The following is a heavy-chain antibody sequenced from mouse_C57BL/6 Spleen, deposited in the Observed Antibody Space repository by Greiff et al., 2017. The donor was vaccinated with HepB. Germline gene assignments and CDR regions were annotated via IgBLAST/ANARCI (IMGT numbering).Heavy chain of an antibody. CDR2: INPSSGYT. V-gene: IGHV1-7*01. CDR1: GYTFTSSW. Sequence: VQLQQSGAELAKPGASVKLSCTASGYTFTSSWMHWVKQRPGQGLEWIGYINPSSGYTKYNQKFRDKATLTADKSSSTAYMQQSSLTYEDSADKYCARPGRGYYFDYWGQGTTLTGSS. J-gene: IGHJ2*01. D-gene: IGHD3-3*01. CDR3: ARPGRGYYFDY.